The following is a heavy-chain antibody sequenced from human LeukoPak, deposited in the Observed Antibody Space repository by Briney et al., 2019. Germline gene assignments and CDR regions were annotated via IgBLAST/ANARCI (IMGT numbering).Heavy chain of an antibody. V-gene: IGHV3-7*02. CDR2: IKQDGSEK. CDR1: GFTFRRYW. Sequence: GGSLRLSCAASGFTFRRYWMSWARQASGKGLEWVANIKQDGSEKYYVDSVKGRFTISRDNAKNSLYLQMNSLRAEDTAVYYCARSRGAGPGAYFDYWGQGTLITVSS. D-gene: IGHD6-19*01. CDR3: ARSRGAGPGAYFDY. J-gene: IGHJ4*02.